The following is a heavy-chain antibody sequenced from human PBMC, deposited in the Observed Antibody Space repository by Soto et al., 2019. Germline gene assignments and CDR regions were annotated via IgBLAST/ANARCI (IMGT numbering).Heavy chain of an antibody. Sequence: PSQTLSLTCAISGDSVSSNSAAWNWIRQSPSRGLEWLGRTYYRSKWYNDYAVSVKSRMTINPDTSKNQFSLQLNSVTPEDTAVYYCARVGFGVRDYYYGMDVWGQGTTVTVSS. D-gene: IGHD3-10*01. J-gene: IGHJ6*02. CDR1: GDSVSSNSAA. CDR3: ARVGFGVRDYYYGMDV. V-gene: IGHV6-1*01. CDR2: TYYRSKWYN.